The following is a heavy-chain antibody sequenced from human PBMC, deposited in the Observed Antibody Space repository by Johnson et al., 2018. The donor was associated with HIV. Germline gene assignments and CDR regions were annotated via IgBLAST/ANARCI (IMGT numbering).Heavy chain of an antibody. V-gene: IGHV3-30*04. D-gene: IGHD6-13*01. Sequence: VQLVESGGGVVQPGRSLRLSCAASGFTFSSYAMHWVRQAPGKGLEWVAVISYDGSNKYYADSVKGRFTISRDNSKNTLYLQMNSLRAEDTAVYYCARAFSRCWYPNDAFETWGQGTMVTVSS. J-gene: IGHJ3*02. CDR2: ISYDGSNK. CDR1: GFTFSSYA. CDR3: ARAFSRCWYPNDAFET.